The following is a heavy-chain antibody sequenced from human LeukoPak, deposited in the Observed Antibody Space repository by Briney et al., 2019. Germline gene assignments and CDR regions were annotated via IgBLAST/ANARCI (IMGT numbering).Heavy chain of an antibody. Sequence: ASVKVSCKASGYTFTSYYMHWVRQAPGQGLGWMGIINPSGGSTSYAQKFQGRVTMTRDTSTSTVYMELSSLRSEDTAVYYCARERGTVIVVKGYYYYGMDVWGQGTTVTVSS. CDR1: GYTFTSYY. V-gene: IGHV1-46*01. J-gene: IGHJ6*02. CDR2: INPSGGST. D-gene: IGHD3-22*01. CDR3: ARERGTVIVVKGYYYYGMDV.